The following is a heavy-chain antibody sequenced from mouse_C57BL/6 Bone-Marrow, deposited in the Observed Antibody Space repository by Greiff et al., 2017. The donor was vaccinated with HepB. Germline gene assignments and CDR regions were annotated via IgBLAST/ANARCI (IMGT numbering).Heavy chain of an antibody. CDR1: GYTFTSYG. CDR3: ARAGSTIITHYYAMDY. CDR2: IYPRSGNT. V-gene: IGHV1-81*01. D-gene: IGHD2-4*01. J-gene: IGHJ4*01. Sequence: VKLMESGAELARPGASVKLSCKASGYTFTSYGISWVKQRTGQGLEWIGEIYPRSGNTYYNEKFKGKATLTADKSSSTAYMELRSLTSEDSAVYFCARAGSTIITHYYAMDYWGQGTSVTVSS.